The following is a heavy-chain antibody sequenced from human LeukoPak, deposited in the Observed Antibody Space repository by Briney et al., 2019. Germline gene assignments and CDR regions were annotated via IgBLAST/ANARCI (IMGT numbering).Heavy chain of an antibody. CDR2: ISTYNGQT. J-gene: IGHJ3*02. V-gene: IGHV1-18*01. D-gene: IGHD6-13*01. CDR3: ASDRIAAAYEDAFDI. CDR1: GYNFKNYS. Sequence: ASVKVSCKASGYNFKNYSVTWVRQAPGQGLECLGWISTYNGQTHYTQNFQGRVTMTTDTSASTAYMDLRSLRSDDTAVYYCASDRIAAAYEDAFDIWGQGTLVIVPS.